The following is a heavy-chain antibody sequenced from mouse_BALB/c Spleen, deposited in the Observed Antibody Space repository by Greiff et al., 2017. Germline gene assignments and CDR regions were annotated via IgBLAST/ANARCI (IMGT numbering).Heavy chain of an antibody. CDR3: ARSSGNDY. CDR2: IYPGDGDT. CDR1: GYAFSSSW. J-gene: IGHJ2*01. V-gene: IGHV1-82*01. D-gene: IGHD1-3*01. Sequence: QVQLKESGPELVKPGASVKISCKASGYAFSSSWMNWVKQRPGQGLEWIGRIYPGDGDTNYNGKFKGKATLTADKSSSTAYMQLSSLTSVDSAVYFCARSSGNDYWGQGTTLTVSS.